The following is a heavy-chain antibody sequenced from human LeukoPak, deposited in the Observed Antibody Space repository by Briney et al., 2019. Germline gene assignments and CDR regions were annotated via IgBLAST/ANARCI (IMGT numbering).Heavy chain of an antibody. CDR3: ARERQQLERFDP. J-gene: IGHJ5*02. V-gene: IGHV4-31*03. CDR2: IYYSGSI. Sequence: SETLSLTCTVSGGSISSGGFYWSWIRQHPGTGLEWIGSIYYSGSIYYKPSLKSRVTISIDTSENQFSLSLSSVTAADTAVYYCARERQQLERFDPWGQGTLVTVSS. CDR1: GGSISSGGFY. D-gene: IGHD6-13*01.